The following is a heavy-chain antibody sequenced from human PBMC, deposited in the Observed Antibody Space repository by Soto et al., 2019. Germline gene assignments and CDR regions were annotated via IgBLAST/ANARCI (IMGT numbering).Heavy chain of an antibody. V-gene: IGHV1-69*13. CDR2: IIPIFGTA. CDR3: ARAAYSYGTAYLSYYYGMDV. J-gene: IGHJ6*02. D-gene: IGHD5-18*01. Sequence: SVKVSCKASGGTFSTYAISWVRQAPGQGLEWVGGIIPIFGTANYAQRFQGRVTITADESTSTAYMELSSLRSEDAAVYYCARAAYSYGTAYLSYYYGMDVWGQGTTVTV. CDR1: GGTFSTYA.